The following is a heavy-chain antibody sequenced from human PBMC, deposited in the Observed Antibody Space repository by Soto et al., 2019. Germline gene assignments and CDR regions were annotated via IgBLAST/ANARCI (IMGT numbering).Heavy chain of an antibody. CDR3: ARHYDSSGYYYYYYGMDV. Sequence: ALVIMSHTNTVAEGYSRSYDGSWIRKTTGKGLEWIGYIYYSGSTNYNPSLKCRVTISVDTSKNQFSLKLSSVTAADTAGYYCARHYDSSGYYYYYYGMDVWGQGTTVTVSS. V-gene: IGHV4-59*01. CDR1: EGYSRSYD. CDR2: IYYSGST. D-gene: IGHD3-22*01. J-gene: IGHJ6*02.